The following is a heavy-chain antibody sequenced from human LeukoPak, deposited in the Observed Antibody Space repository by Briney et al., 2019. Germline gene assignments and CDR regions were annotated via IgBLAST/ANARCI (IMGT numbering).Heavy chain of an antibody. CDR1: GGSISRYY. CDR3: ARHGDYGSGSYPFDY. CDR2: IYYSGST. D-gene: IGHD3-10*01. Sequence: SETLSLTCTVSGGSISRYYWHWIRQPPGKGLEWIGYIYYSGSTNYNPSLKSRVTISVDTSKNQFSLKLSSVTAADTAVYYCARHGDYGSGSYPFDYWGQGTLVTVSS. J-gene: IGHJ4*02. V-gene: IGHV4-59*08.